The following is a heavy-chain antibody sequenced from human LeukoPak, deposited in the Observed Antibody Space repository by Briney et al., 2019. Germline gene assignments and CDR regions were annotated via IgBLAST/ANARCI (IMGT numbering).Heavy chain of an antibody. CDR2: IKQDGSEK. D-gene: IGHD2-2*01. Sequence: GGSLRLSCAASGFTFSSYWMSWVRQAPGKGLEWVANIKQDGSEKYYVDSVKGRFTISRDNAKNSLYLQMNSLRAEDTAVYYCARVPFVHRSLEYQLLLWWGQGTLVTVSS. J-gene: IGHJ4*02. CDR1: GFTFSSYW. CDR3: ARVPFVHRSLEYQLLLW. V-gene: IGHV3-7*01.